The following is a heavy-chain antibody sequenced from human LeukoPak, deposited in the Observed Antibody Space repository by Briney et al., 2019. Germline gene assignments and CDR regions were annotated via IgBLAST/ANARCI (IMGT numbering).Heavy chain of an antibody. CDR2: IYYSGST. CDR3: ARAARGYYEIDY. Sequence: SETLSLTCTVSGGSISSGGYYWSWIRQHPGKGLEWIGYIYYSGSTYYNPSLKSRVTISVDTSKNQFSLKLSSVTAADTAVYYCARAARGYYEIDYWGQGTLVTVSS. V-gene: IGHV4-30-4*08. CDR1: GGSISSGGYY. J-gene: IGHJ4*02. D-gene: IGHD3-22*01.